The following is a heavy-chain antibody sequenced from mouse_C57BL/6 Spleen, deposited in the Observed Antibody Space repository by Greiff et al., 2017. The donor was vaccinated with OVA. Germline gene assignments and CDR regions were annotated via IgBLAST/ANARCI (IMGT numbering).Heavy chain of an antibody. CDR2: IDPSDSET. D-gene: IGHD1-1*01. CDR3: AILDLGSSYYFDY. Sequence: QVQLQQPGAELVRPGSSVKLSCKASGYTFTSYWMHWVKQRPIQGLEWIGNIDPSDSETHYNQKFKDKATLTVDKSSSTAYMQLSSLTSEDSAVYYCAILDLGSSYYFDYWGQGTTLTVSS. CDR1: GYTFTSYW. V-gene: IGHV1-52*01. J-gene: IGHJ2*01.